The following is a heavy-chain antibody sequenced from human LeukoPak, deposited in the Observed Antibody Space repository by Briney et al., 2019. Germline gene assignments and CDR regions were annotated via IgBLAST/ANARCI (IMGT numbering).Heavy chain of an antibody. V-gene: IGHV1-8*01. Sequence: ASVKVSCKASGYTFTSYDINWVRQAPGQGLEWMGWMNPNSGNTGYAQKFQGRVTMTRNTSISTAYMELSSLRSEDTAVYHCARERVMSLLFDDAFDIWGQGTMVTVSS. D-gene: IGHD3-16*01. CDR3: ARERVMSLLFDDAFDI. J-gene: IGHJ3*02. CDR1: GYTFTSYD. CDR2: MNPNSGNT.